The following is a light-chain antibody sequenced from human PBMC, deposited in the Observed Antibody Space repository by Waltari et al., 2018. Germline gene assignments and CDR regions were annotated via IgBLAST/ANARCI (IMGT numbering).Light chain of an antibody. V-gene: IGLV2-14*01. CDR2: DVS. CDR1: SSDVGGYNS. Sequence: QSALTQPASVSGSPGQSITISCTGTSSDVGGYNSVSWYQQYPGKAPRLVISDVSKRHSGVSHRFPGPKSGNTASLTLSGLQAEDEADYYCSSYTSSNTWVFGGGTKLTVL. J-gene: IGLJ3*02. CDR3: SSYTSSNTWV.